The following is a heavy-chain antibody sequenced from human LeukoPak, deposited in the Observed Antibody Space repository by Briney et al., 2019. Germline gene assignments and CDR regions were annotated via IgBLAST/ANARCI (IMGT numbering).Heavy chain of an antibody. Sequence: SETLSLTCTVSGGSINSYYWSWIRQPPGKGLEWVGYIYYSGSTNYKPSLKRRVTISVDTSKNQFSLKVSSVTAADTAVYYCASSRSSSGWSLIDYWGQGALVTVSS. CDR1: GGSINSYY. CDR3: ASSRSSSGWSLIDY. D-gene: IGHD6-19*01. J-gene: IGHJ4*02. CDR2: IYYSGST. V-gene: IGHV4-59*01.